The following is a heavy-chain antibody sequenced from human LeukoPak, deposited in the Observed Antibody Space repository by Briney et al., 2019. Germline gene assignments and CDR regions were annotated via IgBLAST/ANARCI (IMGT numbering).Heavy chain of an antibody. CDR1: GYTFTSYY. D-gene: IGHD2-2*02. CDR3: ASYHRVVPAAIGGDYYYYMDV. V-gene: IGHV1-46*01. CDR2: INPSGGST. J-gene: IGHJ6*03. Sequence: GASVKVSCKASGYTFTSYYMHWVRQAPGQGVEWMGIINPSGGSTSYAQKFQGRVTMTRDMSTSTVYMQLSSLRSEDTAVYYCASYHRVVPAAIGGDYYYYMDVWGKGTTVTVSS.